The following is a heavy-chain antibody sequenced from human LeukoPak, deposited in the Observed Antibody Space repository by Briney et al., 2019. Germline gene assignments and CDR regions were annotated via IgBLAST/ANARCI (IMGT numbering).Heavy chain of an antibody. D-gene: IGHD3-10*01. Sequence: ASVTVSRKASGYTFTGYYMHWVRQAPGQGLEWMGWINPNSGGTNYAQKFQGRVTMTRDTSISTAYMELSRLRSDDTAVYYCARGLWFGELPLLRYWGQGTLVSVSS. CDR2: INPNSGGT. CDR3: ARGLWFGELPLLRY. CDR1: GYTFTGYY. V-gene: IGHV1-2*02. J-gene: IGHJ4*02.